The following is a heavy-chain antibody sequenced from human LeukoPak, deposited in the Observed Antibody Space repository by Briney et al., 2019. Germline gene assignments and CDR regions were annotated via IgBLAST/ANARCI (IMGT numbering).Heavy chain of an antibody. D-gene: IGHD2/OR15-2a*01. J-gene: IGHJ4*02. Sequence: SETLSLTCVVSGASVSSSHWNWIRQLPGKGLEWVGCLSYTGKTDYNPSLTSRVTISLDTSKNQVSLKLRSVTAADTAVYYCSEGYFEPFDHRGQGTLVTVSS. CDR3: SEGYFEPFDH. CDR1: GASVSSSH. V-gene: IGHV4-59*02. CDR2: LSYTGKT.